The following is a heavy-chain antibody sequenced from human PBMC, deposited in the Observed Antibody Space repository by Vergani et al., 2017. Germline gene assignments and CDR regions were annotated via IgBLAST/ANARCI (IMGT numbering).Heavy chain of an antibody. Sequence: QVQLQESGPGLVKPSETLSLTCTVSGGSISSYYWSWIRQPPGKGLEWIGYIYYSGSTNYNPSLKSRVTISVDTSKNKFSLKLSSVTAADTAVYYCARDTYRDGYKSVAFDIWGQGTIVTVSS. CDR3: ARDTYRDGYKSVAFDI. CDR1: GGSISSYY. D-gene: IGHD5-24*01. CDR2: IYYSGST. J-gene: IGHJ3*02. V-gene: IGHV4-59*01.